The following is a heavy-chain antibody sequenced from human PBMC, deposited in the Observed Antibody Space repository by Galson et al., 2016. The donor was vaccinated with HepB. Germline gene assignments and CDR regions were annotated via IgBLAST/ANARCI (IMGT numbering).Heavy chain of an antibody. CDR1: TFTFTDYY. CDR3: ARDYYGLDV. V-gene: IGHV3-11*05. Sequence: SLRLSCAASTFTFTDYYMSWIRQAPGKGLEWISYISSRSTNTNYADSVKGRFTISRDNAKKSLYLQMNSLRVEDTAVYYCARDYYGLDVWGQGTTVTVSS. CDR2: ISSRSTNT. J-gene: IGHJ6*02.